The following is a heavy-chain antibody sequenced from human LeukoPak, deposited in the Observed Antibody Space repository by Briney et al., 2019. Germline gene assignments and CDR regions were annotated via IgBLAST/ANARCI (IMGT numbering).Heavy chain of an antibody. CDR1: GGSISSSSYY. Sequence: SETLSLTCTVSGGSISSSSYYWSWIRQPPGKGLEWIGDIYDSGSTNYNPSLKSRVTISVDTSKNQFSLKMSSVTAADTAVYYCARGMVTTETNWFDPWGQGTLVTVSS. CDR3: ARGMVTTETNWFDP. D-gene: IGHD4-17*01. J-gene: IGHJ5*02. V-gene: IGHV4-61*01. CDR2: IYDSGST.